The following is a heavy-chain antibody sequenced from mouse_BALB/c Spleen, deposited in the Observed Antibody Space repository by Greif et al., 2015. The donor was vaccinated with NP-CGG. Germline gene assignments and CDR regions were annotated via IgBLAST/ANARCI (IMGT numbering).Heavy chain of an antibody. CDR1: GLNIKDTY. Sequence: VQLQQSGAELVKPGASVKLSCTASGLNIKDTYMHWVKQRPEQGLEWIGRIDPANGNTKYDPKFQGKATITADTSSNTAYLQLSSLTSEDTAVYYCARSGYYGSSYWYFDVWGAGTTVTVSS. J-gene: IGHJ1*01. CDR3: ARSGYYGSSYWYFDV. CDR2: IDPANGNT. V-gene: IGHV14-3*02. D-gene: IGHD1-1*01.